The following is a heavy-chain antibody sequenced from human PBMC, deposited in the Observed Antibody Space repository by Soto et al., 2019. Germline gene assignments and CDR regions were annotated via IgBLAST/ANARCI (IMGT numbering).Heavy chain of an antibody. J-gene: IGHJ6*02. CDR3: ARVQTQNYDILTGRHYGMDV. CDR2: IIPIFGTA. D-gene: IGHD3-9*01. V-gene: IGHV1-69*13. CDR1: GGTFSSYA. Sequence: SVKVSCKASGGTFSSYAISWVRQAPGQGLEWMGGIIPIFGTANYAQKFQGRVTITADESTSTAYMELSSLRSEDTAVYYCARVQTQNYDILTGRHYGMDVWGQGTTVTVPS.